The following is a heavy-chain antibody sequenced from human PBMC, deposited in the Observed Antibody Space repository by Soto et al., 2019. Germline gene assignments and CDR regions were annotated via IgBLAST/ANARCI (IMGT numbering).Heavy chain of an antibody. J-gene: IGHJ4*02. V-gene: IGHV3-23*01. CDR3: ARGYGSRNYYTS. Sequence: GGSLRLSCEASGFTFSDYAMAWVRQTPGKGLEWVSTFSDRPYYADSVKGRFTVSRDNSKSTLSLQMNSLRAEDTAVYYCARGYGSRNYYTSWGQGTLVTVSS. D-gene: IGHD3-10*01. CDR2: FSDRP. CDR1: GFTFSDYA.